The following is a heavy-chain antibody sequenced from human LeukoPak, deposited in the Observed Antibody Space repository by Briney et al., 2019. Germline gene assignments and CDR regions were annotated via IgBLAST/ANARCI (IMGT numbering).Heavy chain of an antibody. V-gene: IGHV4-39*01. CDR1: GGSISSSSYY. J-gene: IGHJ4*02. CDR3: ARQGYYYDSSGEGYYFDY. CDR2: IYYSGST. D-gene: IGHD3-22*01. Sequence: PSETLSLTCTVSGGSISSSSYYWGWIRQPPGKGLEWIGSIYYSGSTYYNPSLKSRVTISVDTSKNQFSLKLSSVTAADTAVYYCARQGYYYDSSGEGYYFDYWGQGTLVTVSS.